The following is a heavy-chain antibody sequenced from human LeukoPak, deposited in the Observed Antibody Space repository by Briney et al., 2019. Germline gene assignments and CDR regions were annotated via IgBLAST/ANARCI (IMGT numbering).Heavy chain of an antibody. Sequence: GGSLRLSCAVSGFTVTSNYMSWVRQAPGKGLEWVSVVYPGGFTYHADSVKGRFTISRDTSKNTVYLQMNNLRAEDTAVYYCAIGGVIWRMDVWGQGTTVTVSS. J-gene: IGHJ6*02. CDR3: AIGGVIWRMDV. V-gene: IGHV3-66*01. CDR1: GFTVTSNY. D-gene: IGHD2/OR15-2a*01. CDR2: VYPGGFT.